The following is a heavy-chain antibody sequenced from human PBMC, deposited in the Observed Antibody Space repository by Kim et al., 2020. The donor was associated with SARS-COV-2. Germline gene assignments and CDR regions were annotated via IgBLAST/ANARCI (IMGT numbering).Heavy chain of an antibody. V-gene: IGHV3-30*18. CDR1: GFTFSSYP. D-gene: IGHD4-17*01. J-gene: IGHJ4*02. CDR3: AKVYGAWNYFDY. CDR2: ISPDGTNK. Sequence: GGSLRLSCAASGFTFSSYPMHWVRQAPGKGLEWVASISPDGTNKYYADSVKGRFSISRDNSNNTLFLQMNSLRAEDPAVFYCAKVYGAWNYFDYWGQGTL.